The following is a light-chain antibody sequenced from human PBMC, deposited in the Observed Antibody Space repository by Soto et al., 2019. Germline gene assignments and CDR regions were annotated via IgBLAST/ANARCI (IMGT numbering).Light chain of an antibody. CDR1: QSVSYN. CDR2: GAS. CDR3: QQYNNWPLT. V-gene: IGKV3-15*01. Sequence: EIVMTQSPATLSVSPGERVTLSCRASQSVSYNLAWYQQKPGQAPRLLIYGASTRATGIPASFSGNGSGTEFTLTISSLQSEDSAVYYCQQYNNWPLTFGGGTKVEIK. J-gene: IGKJ4*01.